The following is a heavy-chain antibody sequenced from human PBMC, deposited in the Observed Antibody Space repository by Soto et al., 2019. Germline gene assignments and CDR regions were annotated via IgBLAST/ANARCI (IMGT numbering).Heavy chain of an antibody. CDR3: ARGRSSVWADYFDD. D-gene: IGHD6-19*01. CDR2: IRSDST. J-gene: IGHJ4*02. CDR1: GFTFSYYC. Sequence: DVQLVESGGGLVQPGGSLRLSCAASGFTFSYYCMHWVRQAPGQGLVWVSRIRSDSTAYADSVKGRFTISRDNAKTTLYLQMNSLRAEDTAVYYCARGRSSVWADYFDDWGPGTLVTVSS. V-gene: IGHV3-74*01.